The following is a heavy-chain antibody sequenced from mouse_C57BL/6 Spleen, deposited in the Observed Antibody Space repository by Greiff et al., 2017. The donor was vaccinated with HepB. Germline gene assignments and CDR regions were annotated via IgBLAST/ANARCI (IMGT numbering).Heavy chain of an antibody. CDR3: ARPLYYGSSYPFAY. CDR2: IYPGDGDT. D-gene: IGHD1-1*01. CDR1: GYAFSSYW. V-gene: IGHV1-80*01. Sequence: QVQLQQSGAELVKPGASVKISCKASGYAFSSYWMNWVKQRPGKGLEWIGQIYPGDGDTNYNGKFKGKATLTADKSSSTAYMQLSSLTSEDSAVYFCARPLYYGSSYPFAYWGQGTLVTVSA. J-gene: IGHJ3*01.